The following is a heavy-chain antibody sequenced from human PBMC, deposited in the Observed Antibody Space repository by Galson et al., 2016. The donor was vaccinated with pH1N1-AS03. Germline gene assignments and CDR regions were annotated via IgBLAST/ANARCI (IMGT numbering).Heavy chain of an antibody. CDR2: ISPYNGNT. V-gene: IGHV1-18*04. J-gene: IGHJ5*02. Sequence: SVKVSCKASGYTFPNFGMSWVRQAPGQGLEWMGWISPYNGNTQYAQRLEGRVTMTTDTSTNTAYLELRSLTYDDTAVYYCARAAPFDPWGRGTLVIVSS. CDR1: GYTFPNFG. D-gene: IGHD2-15*01. CDR3: ARAAPFDP.